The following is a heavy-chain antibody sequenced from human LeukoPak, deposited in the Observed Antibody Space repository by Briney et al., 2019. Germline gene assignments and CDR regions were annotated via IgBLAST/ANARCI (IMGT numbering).Heavy chain of an antibody. D-gene: IGHD3-10*01. Sequence: ASVKVSCKASGYTFTSYYMHWVRQAPGQGLEWMGWINPNSGGTNYAQKFQGRVTMTRDTSISTAYMELSRLRSDDTAVYYCARVFGWFGELSSGLGYWGQGTLVTVSS. CDR2: INPNSGGT. CDR1: GYTFTSYY. J-gene: IGHJ4*02. V-gene: IGHV1-2*02. CDR3: ARVFGWFGELSSGLGY.